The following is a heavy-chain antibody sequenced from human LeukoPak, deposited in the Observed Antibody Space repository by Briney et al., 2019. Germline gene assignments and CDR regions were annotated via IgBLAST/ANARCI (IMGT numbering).Heavy chain of an antibody. J-gene: IGHJ6*02. D-gene: IGHD2-15*01. CDR2: INPNSGST. Sequence: ASVKVSCKASGYTFTCYYMRWVRQAPGQGLEWMGWINPNSGSTNYAQKFQGRVTMTRDTSISTAYMELSRMRSDDTAVYYCARDGGYCSGGSCYSSPVPYYYYGMDVWGQGTTVTVSS. CDR3: ARDGGYCSGGSCYSSPVPYYYYGMDV. CDR1: GYTFTCYY. V-gene: IGHV1-2*02.